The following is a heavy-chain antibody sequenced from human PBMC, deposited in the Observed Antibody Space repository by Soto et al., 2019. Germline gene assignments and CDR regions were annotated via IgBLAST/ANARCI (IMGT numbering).Heavy chain of an antibody. V-gene: IGHV3-74*01. CDR1: GLTFSNYW. D-gene: IGHD3-22*01. CDR3: VRGDGDYDDGNGYLGRH. CDR2: IKSDGSGT. J-gene: IGHJ4*02. Sequence: EVQLVESGGGSVQPGGSLRLSCAASGLTFSNYWMHWVRQAPGTGPMWVSRIKSDGSGTYYADSVKGRLNISRDNAKNTLYLQMNRLRAEDTAVYYCVRGDGDYDDGNGYLGRHWGQGTLVTVSS.